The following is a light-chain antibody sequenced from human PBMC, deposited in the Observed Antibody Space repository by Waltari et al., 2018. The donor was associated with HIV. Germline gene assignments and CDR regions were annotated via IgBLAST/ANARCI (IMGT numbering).Light chain of an antibody. V-gene: IGLV2-23*01. CDR2: EDD. J-gene: IGLJ3*02. CDR1: SSDFGSYNL. Sequence: SALTQPASVSGSPGQAITVPCTGRSSDFGSYNLVSWYQQHPGKAPKLMIYEDDKRPSGVSNRFSGSKSGNTASLTISGLQAEDEADYYCCSYAGSTTWLFGGGTKLTVL. CDR3: CSYAGSTTWL.